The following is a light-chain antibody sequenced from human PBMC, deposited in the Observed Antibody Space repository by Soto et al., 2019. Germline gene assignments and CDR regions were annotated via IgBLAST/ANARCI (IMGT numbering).Light chain of an antibody. CDR3: QQFSSYPLT. V-gene: IGKV3-20*01. Sequence: EFVLTQSPGTLSLSPGERATLSCRASQTVRNNYLAWYQQKPGQAPRLLIYDASSRATGIPDRFSGGGSGTDFTLPITSLGPEDFAVYYGQQFSSYPLTLAEGPRWRSN. CDR1: QTVRNNY. J-gene: IGKJ4*01. CDR2: DAS.